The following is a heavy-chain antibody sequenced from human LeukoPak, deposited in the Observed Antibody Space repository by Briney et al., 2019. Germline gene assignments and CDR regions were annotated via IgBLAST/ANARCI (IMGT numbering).Heavy chain of an antibody. CDR1: GFTFSDYY. J-gene: IGHJ4*02. D-gene: IGHD6-13*01. CDR3: ARSRTRIAAAGLDY. V-gene: IGHV3-11*01. Sequence: PGGSLRLSCEASGFTFSDYYMSWIRQAPGKGLEWVSYISGSGSPIYYADSVKGRFTISRDNAKNSLYLQMNSLRAEDTAVYYCARSRTRIAAAGLDYWGQGTLVTVSS. CDR2: ISGSGSPI.